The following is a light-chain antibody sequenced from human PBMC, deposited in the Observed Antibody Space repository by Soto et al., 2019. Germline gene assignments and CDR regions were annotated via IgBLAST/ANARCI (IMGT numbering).Light chain of an antibody. Sequence: DIQMTQSPSTLSASVGDRVTITCRASQSISSWLAWYQQKPGKAPKLLIYDASSLESGVPSRFSGSGSGTEFTVTISSLQPDDFATYYCQQYNSPSTFGQGTKVEIK. J-gene: IGKJ1*01. CDR2: DAS. V-gene: IGKV1-5*01. CDR3: QQYNSPST. CDR1: QSISSW.